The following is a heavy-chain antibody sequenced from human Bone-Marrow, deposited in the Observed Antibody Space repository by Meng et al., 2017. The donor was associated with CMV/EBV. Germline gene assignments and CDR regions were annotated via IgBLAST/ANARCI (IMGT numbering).Heavy chain of an antibody. CDR2: IYHGGST. Sequence: DSISSSHWWSWVRQPPGKGLEWIGEIYHGGSTNHNPSLKSRVTMFLVKSKNQFSLKLTSVTAADTAVYYCARSALDDYSNLNYFDYWGQGTLVTVSS. D-gene: IGHD4-11*01. CDR3: ARSALDDYSNLNYFDY. V-gene: IGHV4-4*02. J-gene: IGHJ4*02. CDR1: DSISSSHW.